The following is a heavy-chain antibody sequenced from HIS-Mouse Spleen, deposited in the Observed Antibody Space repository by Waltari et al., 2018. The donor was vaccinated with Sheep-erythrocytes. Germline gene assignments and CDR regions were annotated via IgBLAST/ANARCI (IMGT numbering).Heavy chain of an antibody. CDR2: SSPILGIA. CDR3: AQTGATTPHFDY. D-gene: IGHD1-26*01. V-gene: IGHV1-69*04. Sequence: QVQLVQSGAEVKKPGSSVKVSCKASGGTFSSYAISWVRQAPGQGLEWMGRSSPILGIANDAQKFQGRVTITADKSTSTAYMELSSLRSEDTAVYYCAQTGATTPHFDYWGQGTLVTVSS. J-gene: IGHJ4*02. CDR1: GGTFSSYA.